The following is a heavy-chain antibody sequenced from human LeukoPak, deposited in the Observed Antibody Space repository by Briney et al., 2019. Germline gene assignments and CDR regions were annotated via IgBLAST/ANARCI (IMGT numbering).Heavy chain of an antibody. Sequence: PSETLSLTCTVSGGSISSSSYYWGWIRQPPGKGLEWIGSIYYSGSTYYNPSLKSRVTISVDTSKNQFSLKLNSMTAADTAVYYCARHSPVGIFYFDYWGQGTLVTVSS. V-gene: IGHV4-39*01. CDR1: GGSISSSSYY. CDR3: ARHSPVGIFYFDY. J-gene: IGHJ4*02. CDR2: IYYSGST. D-gene: IGHD1-26*01.